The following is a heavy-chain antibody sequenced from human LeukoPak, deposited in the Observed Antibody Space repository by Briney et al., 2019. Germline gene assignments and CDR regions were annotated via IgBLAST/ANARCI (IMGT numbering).Heavy chain of an antibody. CDR3: ARDARGYYYDSSFDY. J-gene: IGHJ4*02. CDR1: GFTFDDYG. V-gene: IGHV3-20*04. CDR2: INWNGGST. D-gene: IGHD3-22*01. Sequence: GGSLRLSCAASGFTFDDYGMSWVRQAPGKGLEWVSGINWNGGSTGYADSVKGRFTISRDNAKSSLYLQMNSLRAEDTALYYCARDARGYYYDSSFDYWGQGTLVTVSS.